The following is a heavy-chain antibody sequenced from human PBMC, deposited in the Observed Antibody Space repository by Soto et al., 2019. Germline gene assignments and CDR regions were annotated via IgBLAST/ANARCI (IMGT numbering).Heavy chain of an antibody. CDR1: GYTFTGYY. CDR3: AREIRPPLGRDWGYYYYGMDV. V-gene: IGHV1-2*02. Sequence: ASVKVSCKASGYTFTGYYMHWVRQAPGQGLEWMGWINPNSGGTNYAQKFQGRVTMTRDTSISTAYMELSRLRSDDTAVYYCAREIRPPLGRDWGYYYYGMDVWGQGTTVTVSS. D-gene: IGHD3-16*01. J-gene: IGHJ6*02. CDR2: INPNSGGT.